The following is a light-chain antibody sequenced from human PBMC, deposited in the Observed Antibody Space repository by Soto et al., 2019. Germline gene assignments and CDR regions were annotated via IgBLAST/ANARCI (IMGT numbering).Light chain of an antibody. V-gene: IGKV1-39*01. CDR2: VAF. CDR1: QSIALS. J-gene: IGKJ5*01. Sequence: DIQMTQSPSSLSASVGDTVTMTCRASQSIALSVNWYQQKPGKAPKLLIYVAFTLESGVPSRFSGSGSGTEFTLTIRSLQPEDFATYYCQQIFRSPITFGQGTRLEIK. CDR3: QQIFRSPIT.